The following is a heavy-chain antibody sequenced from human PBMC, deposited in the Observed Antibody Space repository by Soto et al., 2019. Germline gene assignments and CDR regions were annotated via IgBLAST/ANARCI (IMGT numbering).Heavy chain of an antibody. Sequence: QVQLVQSGAEVKKPGASVKVSCKASGYTFTSYDINWVRQATGQGLEWMGWRNPNSGNTGYAQKVQGRVTMTRNPSISTAYMELSSLRSEDTAVYYCARAGAFWSGYPYYYYYGMDVWGQGTTVTVSS. D-gene: IGHD3-3*01. J-gene: IGHJ6*02. CDR3: ARAGAFWSGYPYYYYYGMDV. CDR2: RNPNSGNT. V-gene: IGHV1-8*01. CDR1: GYTFTSYD.